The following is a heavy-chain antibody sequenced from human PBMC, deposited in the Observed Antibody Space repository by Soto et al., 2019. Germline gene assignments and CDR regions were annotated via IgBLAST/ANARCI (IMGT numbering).Heavy chain of an antibody. CDR1: GGSISSGGTGSY. CDR3: ASGHDAYKVRY. V-gene: IGHV4-31*03. CDR2: IYYTGNT. Sequence: QVHLQESGPGLVKPSQTLSLTCTVSGGSISSGGTGSYWTWIRQLPGKALEWIGYIYYTGNTYYNPSLNSRTTISIDTSEKQFSLKLTSVTAADTAVYFCASGHDAYKVRYWGQGTLVTVSS. J-gene: IGHJ4*02. D-gene: IGHD1-1*01.